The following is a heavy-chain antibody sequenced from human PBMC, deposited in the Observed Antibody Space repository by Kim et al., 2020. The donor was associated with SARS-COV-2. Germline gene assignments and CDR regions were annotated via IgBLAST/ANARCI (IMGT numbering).Heavy chain of an antibody. CDR3: ARQGRYCSSTSCSIYYYYYGMDV. CDR1: GYSFTSYW. V-gene: IGHV5-10-1*01. CDR2: IDPSDSYT. J-gene: IGHJ6*02. D-gene: IGHD2-2*01. Sequence: GESLKISCKGSGYSFTSYWISWVRQMPGKGLEWMGRIDPSDSYTNYSPSFQGHVTISADKSISTAYLQWSSLKASDTAMYYCARQGRYCSSTSCSIYYYYYGMDVWGQGTTVTVSS.